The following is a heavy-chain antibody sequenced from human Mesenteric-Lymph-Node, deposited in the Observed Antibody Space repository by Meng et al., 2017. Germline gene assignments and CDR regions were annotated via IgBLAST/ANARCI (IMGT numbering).Heavy chain of an antibody. V-gene: IGHV3-21*01. CDR1: GFTVSSNY. D-gene: IGHD3-10*02. Sequence: GGSLRLSCAASGFTVSSNYMSWVRQAPGKGLEWVSSISSSSSYIYYADSVKGRFTISRDNAKNSLYLQMNSLRAEDTAVYYCARDLMLGALDFDYWGQGTRVTCFS. CDR2: ISSSSSYI. J-gene: IGHJ4*02. CDR3: ARDLMLGALDFDY.